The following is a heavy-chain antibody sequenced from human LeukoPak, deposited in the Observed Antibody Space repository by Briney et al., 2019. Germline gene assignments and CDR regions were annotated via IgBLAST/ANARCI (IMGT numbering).Heavy chain of an antibody. V-gene: IGHV3-21*01. Sequence: GGSLRLSCAASGFTFSSYSMNWVRQAPGKGLEWVSSISSSSSYIYYADSVKGRFTISRDNAKNSLYLQMNSLRAEDTAVYYCAKGRDYYDSSGPSDYWGQGTLVTVSS. J-gene: IGHJ4*02. CDR3: AKGRDYYDSSGPSDY. D-gene: IGHD3-22*01. CDR1: GFTFSSYS. CDR2: ISSSSSYI.